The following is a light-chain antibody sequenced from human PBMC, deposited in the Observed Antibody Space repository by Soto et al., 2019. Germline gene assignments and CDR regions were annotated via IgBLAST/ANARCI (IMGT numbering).Light chain of an antibody. J-gene: IGKJ1*01. Sequence: EIVMTQSPATLSVSPGERATLSCRASQSVSSNLAWYQQKPGQAPRLLIYGASTSATGIPARFSGSGSGTEFTLTISSLQSEDCAVSYCQQYNNWPRTFGQGTKVEIK. CDR1: QSVSSN. CDR2: GAS. CDR3: QQYNNWPRT. V-gene: IGKV3-15*01.